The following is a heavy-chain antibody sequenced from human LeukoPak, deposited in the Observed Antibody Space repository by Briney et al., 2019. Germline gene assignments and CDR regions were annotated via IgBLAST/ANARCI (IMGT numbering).Heavy chain of an antibody. V-gene: IGHV4-30-4*08. CDR2: IYYSGST. CDR1: GGSISSGDYY. Sequence: SQTLSLTCTVSGGSISSGDYYWSWIRQPPGKGLEWIGYIYYSGSTYYNPSLKSRVTISVDTSKNQFSLKLSSVTAADTAVYYCARHGYCSSTSCYPDCWGQGTLVTVSS. CDR3: ARHGYCSSTSCYPDC. D-gene: IGHD2-2*01. J-gene: IGHJ4*02.